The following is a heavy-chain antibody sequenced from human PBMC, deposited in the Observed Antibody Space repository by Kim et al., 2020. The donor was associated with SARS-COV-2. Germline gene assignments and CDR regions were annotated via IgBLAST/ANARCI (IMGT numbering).Heavy chain of an antibody. V-gene: IGHV3-7*05. Sequence: GGSLRLSCAASGFTFTDYWMTWVRQAPGKGLEWVATIKQDGSQKYYVDSVKGRFIISRDNAKNSLYLQMSSLRAEDTAVYYSANGRDPDYWGQGTLVTVSS. CDR1: GFTFTDYW. CDR2: IKQDGSQK. J-gene: IGHJ4*02. CDR3: ANGRDPDY.